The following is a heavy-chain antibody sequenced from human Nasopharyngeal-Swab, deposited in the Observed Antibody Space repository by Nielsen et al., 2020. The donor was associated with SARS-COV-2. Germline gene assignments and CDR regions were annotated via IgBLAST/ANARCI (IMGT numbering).Heavy chain of an antibody. CDR3: AKDARYDCWSGYYFDY. CDR2: ISGSGGST. D-gene: IGHD3-3*01. J-gene: IGHJ4*02. Sequence: GESLKISCAASGFTFSNYAMTWVRQAPGKGLEWVSAISGSGGSTYYADSVKGRFTISRDNSKNTLYLQMNSLRAEDTAVYYCAKDARYDCWSGYYFDYWGQGTLVTVSS. V-gene: IGHV3-23*01. CDR1: GFTFSNYA.